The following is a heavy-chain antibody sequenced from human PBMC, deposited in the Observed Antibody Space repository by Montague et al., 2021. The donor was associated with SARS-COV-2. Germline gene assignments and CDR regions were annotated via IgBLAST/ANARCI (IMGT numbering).Heavy chain of an antibody. CDR1: GFTFSSYE. CDR3: ASRAPTRIVLMVYAIGGYFDY. CDR2: ISSTGSTI. D-gene: IGHD2-8*01. Sequence: SLRLSCAASGFTFSSYEMNWVRQAPGKGLEWVSYISSTGSTIFYAASVKGRFTISRDNAKNSLYLQMNSLRAEDTAVYYCASRAPTRIVLMVYAIGGYFDYWGQGTLVTVSS. V-gene: IGHV3-48*03. J-gene: IGHJ4*02.